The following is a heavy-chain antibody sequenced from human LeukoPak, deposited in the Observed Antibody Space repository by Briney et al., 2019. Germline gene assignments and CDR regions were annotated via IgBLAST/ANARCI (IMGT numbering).Heavy chain of an antibody. J-gene: IGHJ3*02. Sequence: PSETLSLTCTVSGGSSSSGAYSWSWIRQHPGKGLEWIVNIHDSGSTYYNPSLKSRVTISVDTSKTQFSLKLSSVTAADTAVYYCASYCTNGVCYAIAAFDIWGQGTMVTVSS. V-gene: IGHV4-31*03. D-gene: IGHD2-8*01. CDR2: IHDSGST. CDR3: ASYCTNGVCYAIAAFDI. CDR1: GGSSSSGAYS.